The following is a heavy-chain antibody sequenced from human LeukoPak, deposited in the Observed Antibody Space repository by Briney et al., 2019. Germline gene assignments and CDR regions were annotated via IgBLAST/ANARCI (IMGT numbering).Heavy chain of an antibody. J-gene: IGHJ4*02. CDR2: IYYSGNT. Sequence: SETLSLTCTVSGGSISSYYWSWIRQPPGKGLEWIGYIYYSGNTNYNPSLKSRVTISVDTPKNQFSLKLSSVTAADTAVYYCARGPYGGNFFFDYWGQGTLVTVSS. V-gene: IGHV4-59*01. CDR3: ARGPYGGNFFFDY. CDR1: GGSISSYY. D-gene: IGHD4-23*01.